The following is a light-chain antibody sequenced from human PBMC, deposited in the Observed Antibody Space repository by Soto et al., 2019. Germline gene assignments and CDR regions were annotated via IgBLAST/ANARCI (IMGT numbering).Light chain of an antibody. CDR1: SSDVGGYNY. CDR3: SSYVGTNTYV. CDR2: EVS. J-gene: IGLJ1*01. V-gene: IGLV2-8*01. Sequence: ALTQPPSASGSPGQSVTISCTGTSSDVGGYNYVSWYQQHPGKAPKLLIYEVSRRPSGVPDRFSGSKSGNTASLTVSGLQAEDEADYYCSSYVGTNTYVFGTGTKVTVL.